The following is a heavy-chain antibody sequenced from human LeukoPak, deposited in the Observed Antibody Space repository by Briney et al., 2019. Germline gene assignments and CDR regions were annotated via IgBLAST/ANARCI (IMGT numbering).Heavy chain of an antibody. CDR1: GFTFSSYA. J-gene: IGHJ4*02. CDR3: ARGESYYDILTGYHTIPDY. Sequence: GGSLRLSCAASGFTFSSYAMSWVRQAPGKGLEWVSSISGSGSNTHYADSVKGRFTISRDNSKNTLYLQMNSLRAEDTAVYYCARGESYYDILTGYHTIPDYWGQGTLVTVSS. V-gene: IGHV3-23*01. CDR2: ISGSGSNT. D-gene: IGHD3-9*01.